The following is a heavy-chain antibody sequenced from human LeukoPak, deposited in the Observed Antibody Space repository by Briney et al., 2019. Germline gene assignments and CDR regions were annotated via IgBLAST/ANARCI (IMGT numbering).Heavy chain of an antibody. D-gene: IGHD6-13*01. V-gene: IGHV3-30*18. CDR2: ISFDGSNE. CDR1: GFTFRSYG. J-gene: IGHJ4*02. Sequence: GGSLGLSCAASGFTFRSYGLHWVRQAPGKGLEWVALISFDGSNENYADSVKGRFTISRDNSKNMLYLQMNSLRAEDTAVYYCAKDDSSSWLFDYWGQGTLVTVSS. CDR3: AKDDSSSWLFDY.